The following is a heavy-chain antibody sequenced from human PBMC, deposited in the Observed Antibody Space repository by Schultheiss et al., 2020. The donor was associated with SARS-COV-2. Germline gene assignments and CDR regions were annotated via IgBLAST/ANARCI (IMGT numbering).Heavy chain of an antibody. V-gene: IGHV3-53*01. CDR2: IYSGGAT. Sequence: GGSLRLSCAASGFTFSSYAMHWVRQSPGKGLEWVSVIYSGGATYYADSVKGRFTISRDSSKNMLYLQMNSLKAEDTAVYYCAKSRSGWYYSDSWGQGTLVTVSS. CDR3: AKSRSGWYYSDS. J-gene: IGHJ4*02. CDR1: GFTFSSYA. D-gene: IGHD6-19*01.